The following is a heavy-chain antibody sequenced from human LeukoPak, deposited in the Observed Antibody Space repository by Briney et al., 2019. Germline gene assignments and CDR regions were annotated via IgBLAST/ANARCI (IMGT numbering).Heavy chain of an antibody. CDR3: AKFETKIMVYASDAFDI. V-gene: IGHV3-23*01. D-gene: IGHD2-8*01. CDR1: GFTFSSYA. CDR2: ISGSGGST. Sequence: PGGSLRLSCAASGFTFSSYAMSWVRQAPGKGLEWVSAISGSGGSTYYADSVKGRFTISRDNSKNTLYLQMNSLRAEDTAVYYCAKFETKIMVYASDAFDIWGQGTMVTVSS. J-gene: IGHJ3*02.